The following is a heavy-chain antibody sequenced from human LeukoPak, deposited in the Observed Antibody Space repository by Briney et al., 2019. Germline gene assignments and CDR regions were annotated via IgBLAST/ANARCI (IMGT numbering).Heavy chain of an antibody. CDR3: ARDRGQWLAVYYFDY. V-gene: IGHV1-2*02. Sequence: GASVKVSCKASGYTFTSYYMHWVRQAPGQGLEWMGWINPNSGGTNYAQKFQGRVTMTRDTSISTAYMELSRLRSDDTAVYYCARDRGQWLAVYYFDYWGQGTLVTVSS. CDR1: GYTFTSYY. J-gene: IGHJ4*02. CDR2: INPNSGGT. D-gene: IGHD6-19*01.